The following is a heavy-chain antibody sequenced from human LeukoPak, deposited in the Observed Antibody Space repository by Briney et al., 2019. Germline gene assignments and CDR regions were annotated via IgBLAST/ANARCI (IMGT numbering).Heavy chain of an antibody. Sequence: PGGSLRLSCAASGFTVSSNYMSWVRQAPGKGLEWVANIKQTGSENSYVDSVKGRFTISRDNAKNSLYLQINSLRAEDTAVYHCAKDRGIQPPNYGGRGTRVTVSS. V-gene: IGHV3-7*03. CDR3: AKDRGIQPPNY. D-gene: IGHD5-18*01. CDR1: GFTVSSNY. CDR2: IKQTGSEN. J-gene: IGHJ4*02.